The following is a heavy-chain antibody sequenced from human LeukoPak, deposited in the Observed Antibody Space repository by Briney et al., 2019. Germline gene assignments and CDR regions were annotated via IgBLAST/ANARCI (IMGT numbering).Heavy chain of an antibody. J-gene: IGHJ6*02. CDR3: ARSGEYCSGGSCYSLDDYYGMDV. D-gene: IGHD2-15*01. V-gene: IGHV3-66*01. CDR1: GFTFSSNY. CDR2: IYSGGST. Sequence: GGSLRLSCAASGFTFSSNYMSWVRQAPGKGLEWVSVIYSGGSTYYADSVKGRFTISRDNSKNTLYLQMNSLRAEDTAVYYCARSGEYCSGGSCYSLDDYYGMDVWGQGTTVTVSS.